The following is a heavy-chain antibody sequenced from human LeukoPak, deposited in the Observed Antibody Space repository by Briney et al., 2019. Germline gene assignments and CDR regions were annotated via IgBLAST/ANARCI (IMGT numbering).Heavy chain of an antibody. CDR2: IYHSGST. Sequence: GSLRLSCAASGFTFSSFAMIWVRQPPGKGLEWIGEIYHSGSTNYNPSLKSRVTISVDKSKNQFSLKLSSVTAADTAVYYCARLGFHRSTRPSNWGQGTLVTVSS. J-gene: IGHJ4*02. CDR1: GFTFSSFAM. D-gene: IGHD5/OR15-5a*01. V-gene: IGHV4-4*02. CDR3: ARLGFHRSTRPSN.